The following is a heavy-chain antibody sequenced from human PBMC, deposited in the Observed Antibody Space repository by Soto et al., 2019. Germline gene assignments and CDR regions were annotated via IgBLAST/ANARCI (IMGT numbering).Heavy chain of an antibody. CDR1: GFTFSNYW. J-gene: IGHJ6*03. CDR2: INSDGTRT. Sequence: EVQLVESGGGLVQPGGSLRLSCAASGFTFSNYWMHWVRQAPGKGLVWVSRINSDGTRTNYADSVKGRFTISRDNAENTLYLQMNRLTAEDPAVYYCARVAVGYYYMDVWGKGTTVTVSS. CDR3: ARVAVGYYYMDV. V-gene: IGHV3-74*01.